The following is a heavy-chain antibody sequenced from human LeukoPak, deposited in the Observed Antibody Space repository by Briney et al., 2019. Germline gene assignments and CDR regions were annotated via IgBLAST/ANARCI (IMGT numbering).Heavy chain of an antibody. J-gene: IGHJ4*02. CDR1: GFTFSSYW. V-gene: IGHV3-7*01. Sequence: GGSLRLSCAASGFTFSSYWTSWVRQAPGKGLEWVANIKQDGSEKYYVDSVKGRFTISRDNAKNSLYLQMNSLRAEDTAVYYCARDESLVATTDYWGQGTLVTVSS. CDR2: IKQDGSEK. D-gene: IGHD5-12*01. CDR3: ARDESLVATTDY.